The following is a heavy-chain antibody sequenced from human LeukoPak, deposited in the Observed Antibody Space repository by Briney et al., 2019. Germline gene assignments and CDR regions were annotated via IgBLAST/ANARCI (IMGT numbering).Heavy chain of an antibody. CDR2: IIPIYGTP. V-gene: IGHV1-69*05. CDR1: GGTFTSSA. CDR3: ARDHWSHYYGSGGENYFDP. Sequence: ASVKVSCKASGGTFTSSAFSWVRQAPGQGLEWMGGIIPIYGTPNYAQKFQGRVTITTDESTSTAYMDLSSLGSDDTAVYYCARDHWSHYYGSGGENYFDPWGQGTLVTVSS. D-gene: IGHD3-10*01. J-gene: IGHJ5*02.